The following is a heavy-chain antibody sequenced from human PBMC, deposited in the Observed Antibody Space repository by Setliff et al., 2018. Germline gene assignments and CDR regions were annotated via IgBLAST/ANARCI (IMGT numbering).Heavy chain of an antibody. Sequence: SVKVSCKASGGTFSSYAISWVRQAPGQGLEWMGGIIPILGIANYAQKFQGRVTITADESTSTAYMELSSLRSEDTAVYYCASKGRYDFPHYFDYWGQGTLVTVSS. CDR2: IIPILGIA. CDR1: GGTFSSYA. V-gene: IGHV1-69*10. J-gene: IGHJ4*02. CDR3: ASKGRYDFPHYFDY. D-gene: IGHD3-3*01.